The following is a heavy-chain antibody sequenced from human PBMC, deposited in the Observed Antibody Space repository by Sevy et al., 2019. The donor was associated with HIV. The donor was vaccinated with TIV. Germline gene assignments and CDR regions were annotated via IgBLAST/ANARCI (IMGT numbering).Heavy chain of an antibody. Sequence: GSLRRSCTVSGFIFSNFAMHWVRQAPGKGLKWVAVTSYDGSHKYCADSVKGRFTVSRDNSRYILSLEMSSLTRDDTAVYYCARGENDDEFFQYWGQGTLVTVSS. J-gene: IGHJ1*01. CDR3: ARGENDDEFFQY. D-gene: IGHD1-26*01. CDR2: TSYDGSHK. CDR1: GFIFSNFA. V-gene: IGHV3-30*04.